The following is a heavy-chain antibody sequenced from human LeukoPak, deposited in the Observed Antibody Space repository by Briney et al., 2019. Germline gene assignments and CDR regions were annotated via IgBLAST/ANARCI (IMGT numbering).Heavy chain of an antibody. D-gene: IGHD5-18*01. CDR2: IDPSGTT. Sequence: SETLSLTCTVSGASISRDTFFWGWIRQSPEKGLEWIGSIDPSGTTHYNSSLKSRVIISVDTSKNQVSLNLTSVTFADTAVYYCARHGYIQFWLYWGQGTQVIVSS. CDR1: GASISRDTFF. J-gene: IGHJ4*02. V-gene: IGHV4-39*01. CDR3: ARHGYIQFWLY.